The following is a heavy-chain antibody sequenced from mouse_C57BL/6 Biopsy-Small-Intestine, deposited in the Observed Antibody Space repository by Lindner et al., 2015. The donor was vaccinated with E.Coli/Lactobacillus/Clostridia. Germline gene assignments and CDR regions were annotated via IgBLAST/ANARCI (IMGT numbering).Heavy chain of an antibody. Sequence: VQLQESGAELMKPGASVKLSCKATGYTFTGYWIEWVKQRPGHGLEWIGEILPGSGSTNYSEKFKGKATFTADTSSNTAYMQLSSLTTEDSAIYYCARWFPFAYWGQGTLVTVSA. D-gene: IGHD2-2*01. CDR2: ILPGSGST. J-gene: IGHJ3*01. CDR3: ARWFPFAY. CDR1: GYTFTGYW. V-gene: IGHV1-9*01.